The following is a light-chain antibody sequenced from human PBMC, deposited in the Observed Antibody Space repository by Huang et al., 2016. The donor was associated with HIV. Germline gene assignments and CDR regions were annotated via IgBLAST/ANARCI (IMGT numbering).Light chain of an antibody. J-gene: IGKJ1*01. V-gene: IGKV3-20*01. CDR1: QSVSSNY. Sequence: EIVLTQSPGTLSLSPGERATLSCRASQSVSSNYVAWYQQKPGQAPKRIFYGASSRATGIPDRFSGSGSGTDFTLTISRLEPEDFAVYYCQQYDSSPWTFGQGTKVEIK. CDR2: GAS. CDR3: QQYDSSPWT.